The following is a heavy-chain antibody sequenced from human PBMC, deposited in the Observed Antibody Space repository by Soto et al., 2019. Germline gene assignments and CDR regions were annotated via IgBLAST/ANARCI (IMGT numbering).Heavy chain of an antibody. V-gene: IGHV3-30-3*01. CDR3: ARDSVGGSLISGYFDY. J-gene: IGHJ4*02. Sequence: QVQLVESGGGVVQPGRSLRLSCAASGFTFSSYAMHWVRQAPGKGLEWVAVISYDGSNKYYADSVKGRFTISRDNSKNXLYLQMTSLRAEDTAVYYCARDSVGGSLISGYFDYWGQGTLVTVSS. D-gene: IGHD3-16*01. CDR2: ISYDGSNK. CDR1: GFTFSSYA.